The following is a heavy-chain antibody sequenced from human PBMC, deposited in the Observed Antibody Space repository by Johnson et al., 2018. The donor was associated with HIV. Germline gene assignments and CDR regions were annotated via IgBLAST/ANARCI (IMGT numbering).Heavy chain of an antibody. J-gene: IGHJ3*02. CDR1: GFTVSSNY. Sequence: VQLVESGGGLVQPGGSLRLSCAASGFTVSSNYMSWVRQAPGKGLEWVSVIYSGGSTYYADSVKGRFTISRDNSKNTLYLQMNSLRAGDTAVYYCARVSSSVTTARYGAFDIWGQGTMVTVSS. V-gene: IGHV3-66*01. CDR3: ARVSSSVTTARYGAFDI. D-gene: IGHD4-17*01. CDR2: IYSGGST.